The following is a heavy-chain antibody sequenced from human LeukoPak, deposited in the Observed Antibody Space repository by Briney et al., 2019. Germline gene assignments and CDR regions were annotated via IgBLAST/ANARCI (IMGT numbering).Heavy chain of an antibody. J-gene: IGHJ5*02. V-gene: IGHV3-48*01. CDR1: GFTFSSYS. Sequence: GGSLRLSCAASGFTFSSYSMNWVRQAPGKGLEWVSYISSSSSTIYYADSVKGRFTISRGNAKNTLYLQMNSLRAEDTAVYYCARDVGNWFDPWGQGTLVTVSS. D-gene: IGHD1-26*01. CDR3: ARDVGNWFDP. CDR2: ISSSSSTI.